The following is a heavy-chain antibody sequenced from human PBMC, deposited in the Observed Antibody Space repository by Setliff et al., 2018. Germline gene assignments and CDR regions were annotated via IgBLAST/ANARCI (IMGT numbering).Heavy chain of an antibody. CDR1: GFTFDDYA. CDR2: ISRGGNTI. J-gene: IGHJ4*02. CDR3: ARDFGSHFFDY. D-gene: IGHD3-16*01. V-gene: IGHV3-48*03. Sequence: PGGSLRLSCAASGFTFDDYAMHWVRQAPGKGLEWVSGISRGGNTIYYADSVKGRFTISRDNAKNSLYLQMNSLRAEDTAVYYCARDFGSHFFDYWGQGTLVTVSS.